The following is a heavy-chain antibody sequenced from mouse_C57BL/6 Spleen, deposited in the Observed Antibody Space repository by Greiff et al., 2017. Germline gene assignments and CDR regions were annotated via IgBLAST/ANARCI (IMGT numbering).Heavy chain of an antibody. D-gene: IGHD3-2*02. Sequence: VKLQESGAELVKPGASVKMSCKASGYTFTTYPIEWMKQNHGKSLEWIGNFHPYNDDTKYNEKFKGKATLTVDKSSSTVYLELSRLTSDVSAVYYCARYRTSSGAMDYWGQGTSVTVSS. CDR2: FHPYNDDT. J-gene: IGHJ4*01. CDR3: ARYRTSSGAMDY. CDR1: GYTFTTYP. V-gene: IGHV1-47*01.